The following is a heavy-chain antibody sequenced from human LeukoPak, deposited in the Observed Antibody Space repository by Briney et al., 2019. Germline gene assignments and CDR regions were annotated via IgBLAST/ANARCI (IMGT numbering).Heavy chain of an antibody. CDR3: ASHHVVVPANWFDP. Sequence: ASETLSLTCTVSGGSTSSSSYYWGWIRQPPGKGLEWIGSIYYSGSTYYNPSLKSRVTISVDTSKNQFSLKLSSVTAADTAVYYCASHHVVVPANWFDPWGQGTLVTVSS. D-gene: IGHD2-2*01. CDR1: GGSTSSSSYY. J-gene: IGHJ5*02. CDR2: IYYSGST. V-gene: IGHV4-39*01.